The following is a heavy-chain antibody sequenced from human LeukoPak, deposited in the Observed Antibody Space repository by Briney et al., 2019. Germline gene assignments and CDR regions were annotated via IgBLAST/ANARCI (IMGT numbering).Heavy chain of an antibody. CDR2: IYYSGST. CDR1: GGSISSYY. V-gene: IGHV4-59*13. J-gene: IGHJ4*02. CDR3: ARGLRWYHYFDY. D-gene: IGHD4-23*01. Sequence: SETLSLTCTVSGGSISSYYWSWIRQPPGKGLEWIGYIYYSGSTNYNPFLKSRVTISVDTSKNQFSLKLSSVTAADTAVYYCARGLRWYHYFDYWGQGTLVTVSS.